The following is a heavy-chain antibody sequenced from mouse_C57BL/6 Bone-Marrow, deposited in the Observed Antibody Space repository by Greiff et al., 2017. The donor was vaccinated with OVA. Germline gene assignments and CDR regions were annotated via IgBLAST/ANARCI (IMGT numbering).Heavy chain of an antibody. CDR2: IYPRDGST. J-gene: IGHJ1*03. CDR3: ARDYYYGSSHWYFED. Sequence: VQLQQSDAELVKPGASVKISCKVSGYTFTDHTIHWMKQRPEQGLEWIGYIYPRDGSTKYNEKFKGKATLTADKSSSTAYMQRNSLTSEDSAVYFCARDYYYGSSHWYFEDWGTGTTVTVSS. V-gene: IGHV1-78*01. D-gene: IGHD1-1*01. CDR1: GYTFTDHT.